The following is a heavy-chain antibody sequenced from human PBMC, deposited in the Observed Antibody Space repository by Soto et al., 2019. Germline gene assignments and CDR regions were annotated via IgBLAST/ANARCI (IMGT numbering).Heavy chain of an antibody. CDR1: GGSLSSYY. Sequence: PSETLSLTCTVSGGSLSSYYWSWIRQPPGKGLEWIGYIYYSGSTNYNPSLRSRVTISVDTSKNQFSLKMNSVTAADTAVYYCASWSGYDFGFDYWGQGTLVTVSS. CDR3: ASWSGYDFGFDY. J-gene: IGHJ4*02. CDR2: IYYSGST. D-gene: IGHD5-12*01. V-gene: IGHV4-59*01.